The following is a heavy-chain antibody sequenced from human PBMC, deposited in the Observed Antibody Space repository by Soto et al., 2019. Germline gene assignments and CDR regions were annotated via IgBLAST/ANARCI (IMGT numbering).Heavy chain of an antibody. CDR3: ARQFSPYYYDSSGTDWFDP. CDR1: GGSISSYY. V-gene: IGHV4-59*01. D-gene: IGHD3-22*01. Sequence: SETLSLTCTVSGGSISSYYWSCIRQPPGKGLEWIVYIYYSGSTNYNPSLKSRVTISVDTSKNQFSLKLSSVTAADTAVYYCARQFSPYYYDSSGTDWFDPWGQGTLVTVSS. CDR2: IYYSGST. J-gene: IGHJ5*02.